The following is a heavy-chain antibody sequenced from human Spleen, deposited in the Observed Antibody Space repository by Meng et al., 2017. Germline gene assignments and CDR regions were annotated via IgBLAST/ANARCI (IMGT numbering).Heavy chain of an antibody. CDR1: GGFFRHYA. CDR3: ARGEVGRSSSWYVY. Sequence: QVQLTQWGAGSFRPSGTLLLTCAVYGGFFRHYAWGWIRQPPGKGLEWMGDVNHSGSTNYNPSLKSRVIISVDTSKNQFSLRLRSVTAADTAVYFCARGEVGRSSSWYVYWGQGTLVTVSS. J-gene: IGHJ4*02. CDR2: VNHSGST. V-gene: IGHV4-34*01. D-gene: IGHD6-13*01.